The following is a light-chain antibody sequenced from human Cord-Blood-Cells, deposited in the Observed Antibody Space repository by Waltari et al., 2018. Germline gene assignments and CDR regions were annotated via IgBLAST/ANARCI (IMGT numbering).Light chain of an antibody. Sequence: QSALTQPAAVSGSPGQSITISCTCTSSDVVGHNYVSWYQQHPGKAPQLLIYDVSKRPSGVSNRFSGSKSGNTASLTISGLQAEDEADYYCSSYTSSSTLVFGGGTKLTVL. CDR1: SSDVVGHNY. CDR2: DVS. J-gene: IGLJ3*02. CDR3: SSYTSSSTLV. V-gene: IGLV2-14*01.